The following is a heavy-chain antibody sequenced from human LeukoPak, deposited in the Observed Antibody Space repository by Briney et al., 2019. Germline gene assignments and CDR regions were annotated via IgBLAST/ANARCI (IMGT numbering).Heavy chain of an antibody. Sequence: ASVKVSCKASGYTFINNWMHWVRQAPGQGLEWIGLINPTGTGTLYAQKFQGRVTITADESTSTAYMELSSLRSEDTAVYYCARRLGLRWDLQAFDIWGQGTMVTVPS. V-gene: IGHV1-46*01. CDR3: ARRLGLRWDLQAFDI. CDR2: INPTGTGT. J-gene: IGHJ3*02. D-gene: IGHD4-23*01. CDR1: GYTFINNW.